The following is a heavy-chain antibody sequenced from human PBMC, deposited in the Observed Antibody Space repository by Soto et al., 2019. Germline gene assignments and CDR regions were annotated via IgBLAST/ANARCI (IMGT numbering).Heavy chain of an antibody. CDR3: TRLSSFREAGEHGGY. D-gene: IGHD1-1*01. J-gene: IGHJ4*02. V-gene: IGHV3-73*01. CDR1: GFTFSGSA. Sequence: EVQLVESGGGLVQPGGSLKLSCAASGFTFSGSAMHWVRQASGKGLEWVGRIRSKANSYATAYAASVKGRFTISRDDSKNTAYLQMNSLKTEDTAVYYCTRLSSFREAGEHGGYWGQGTLVTVSS. CDR2: IRSKANSYAT.